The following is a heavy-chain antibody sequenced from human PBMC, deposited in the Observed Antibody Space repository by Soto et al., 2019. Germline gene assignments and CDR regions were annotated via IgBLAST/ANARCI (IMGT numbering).Heavy chain of an antibody. CDR3: AKDSTTVTTRDFDY. CDR2: ISYDGSNK. Sequence: GGSLRLSCAASGFTFSSYGMHWVRQAPGKGLEWVAVISYDGSNKYYADSVKGRFTISRDNSKNTLYLQMNSLRAEDTAVYYCAKDSTTVTTRDFDYWGQGTLVTVSS. V-gene: IGHV3-30*18. D-gene: IGHD4-17*01. J-gene: IGHJ4*02. CDR1: GFTFSSYG.